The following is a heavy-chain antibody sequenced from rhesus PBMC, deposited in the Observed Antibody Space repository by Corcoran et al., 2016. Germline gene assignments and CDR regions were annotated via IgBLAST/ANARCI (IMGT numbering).Heavy chain of an antibody. J-gene: IGHJ6*01. CDR2: ITDSGST. CDR1: GYSISSGYY. V-gene: IGHV4-122*02. CDR3: AREGSGLDS. D-gene: IGHD2-2*01. Sequence: QVQLQESGPGLVKPSETLSLTCAVSGYSISSGYYWNWIRQPPGKGLDWLGYITDSGSTSYNPSLKSRVTISRDTSKNQFSLKLSSVTAADTAVYYCAREGSGLDSWGQGVVVIVSS.